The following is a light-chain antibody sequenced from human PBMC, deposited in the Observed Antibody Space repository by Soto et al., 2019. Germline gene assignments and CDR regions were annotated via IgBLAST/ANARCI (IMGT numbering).Light chain of an antibody. Sequence: EIVLTQSPGTLSLSPGERATLSCRASQSVTSNYLAWYQQRPGQAPRLLIFGTSGRATGIPDKFSGSGSGTDFTLTISRLEPDDFAEYYCQYYGSPSWTFGQGTKVDIK. J-gene: IGKJ1*01. CDR2: GTS. CDR1: QSVTSNY. CDR3: QYYGSPSWT. V-gene: IGKV3-20*01.